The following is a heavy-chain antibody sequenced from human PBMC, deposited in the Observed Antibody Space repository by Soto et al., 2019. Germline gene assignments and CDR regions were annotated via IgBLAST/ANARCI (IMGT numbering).Heavy chain of an antibody. CDR1: GYTFTNYY. J-gene: IGHJ4*02. CDR3: ARAPFGGSFYPFDY. D-gene: IGHD1-26*01. Sequence: ASVKVSCKASGYTFTNYYIHWVRQAPGQGLEWMGIINPSSGGTKYAQNFQVRVTMTRDTSSNSSYMELSSLTSDDTAVYFCARAPFGGSFYPFDYWGPGTLVTVS. V-gene: IGHV1-46*01. CDR2: INPSSGGT.